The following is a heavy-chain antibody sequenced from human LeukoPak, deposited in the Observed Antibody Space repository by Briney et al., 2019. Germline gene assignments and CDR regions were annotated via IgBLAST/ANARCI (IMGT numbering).Heavy chain of an antibody. Sequence: SETLSLTCTVSGGSISSYYWSWIRQPPGKGLEWIGYIYYSGSTNYNPSLKSRVTISVDTSKNQFSLKLSSVAAADTAVYYCAKIYSGSYLFKRWGQGTLVTVSS. CDR2: IYYSGST. CDR1: GGSISSYY. D-gene: IGHD1-26*01. J-gene: IGHJ4*02. CDR3: AKIYSGSYLFKR. V-gene: IGHV4-59*08.